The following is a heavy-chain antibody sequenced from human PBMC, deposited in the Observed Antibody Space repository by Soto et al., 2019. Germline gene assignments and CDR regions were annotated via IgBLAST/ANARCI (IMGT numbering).Heavy chain of an antibody. CDR3: ARDGFFEGYCSSTSCYTPYYYYRMDV. Sequence: ASVKVSCKASGYTFTSYCISWVRQSPGQGLEWMGCISAYNGNTNYAQKLQGRVTMTTDTSTSTAYMELRSLRSDDTAVYYCARDGFFEGYCSSTSCYTPYYYYRMDVWGQGTTVTVYS. V-gene: IGHV1-18*01. CDR1: GYTFTSYC. CDR2: ISAYNGNT. J-gene: IGHJ6*02. D-gene: IGHD2-2*02.